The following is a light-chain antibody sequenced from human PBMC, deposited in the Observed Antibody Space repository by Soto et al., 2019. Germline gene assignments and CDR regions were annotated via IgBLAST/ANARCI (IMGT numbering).Light chain of an antibody. CDR3: HHYGKSPIYT. CDR2: GAS. Sequence: EIVLTQSPGTLSLSPGATATLSCRASQSVSSNYLAWFQQKSGQAPRLLIYGASSRATGIPDRFSGSGSGTDFTFTITRLEPEDFAVYYCHHYGKSPIYTFGPGTKVDFK. J-gene: IGKJ3*01. V-gene: IGKV3-20*01. CDR1: QSVSSNY.